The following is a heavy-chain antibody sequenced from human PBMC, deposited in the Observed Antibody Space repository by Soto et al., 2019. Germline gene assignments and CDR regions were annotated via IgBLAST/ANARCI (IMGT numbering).Heavy chain of an antibody. CDR3: ARDGSGRPATY. D-gene: IGHD3-10*01. J-gene: IGHJ4*02. Sequence: QVQLQESGPGLVKPSETLSLTCTVSGGSITSYYWTWIRQPPGKGLEWIGYIYSSGSTNYNPSLTARVTISVDTSKNQVSLKLNSVTAADTAVYSCARDGSGRPATYWGQGTLVTVSS. CDR2: IYSSGST. V-gene: IGHV4-59*01. CDR1: GGSITSYY.